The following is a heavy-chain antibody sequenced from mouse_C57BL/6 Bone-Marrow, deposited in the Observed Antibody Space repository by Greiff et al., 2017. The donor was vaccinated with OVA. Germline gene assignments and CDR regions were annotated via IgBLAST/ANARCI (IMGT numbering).Heavy chain of an antibody. CDR1: GYTFTSYW. CDR3: ARLGLYDGYYPWYFDV. Sequence: QVQLQQPGAELVKPGASVKLSCKASGYTFTSYWMQWVKQRPGQGLEWIGEIDPSDSYTNYNQKFKGKATLTVDTSSSTAYMQLRSLTSEDSAVYYCARLGLYDGYYPWYFDVWGTGTTVTVSS. V-gene: IGHV1-50*01. CDR2: IDPSDSYT. D-gene: IGHD2-3*01. J-gene: IGHJ1*03.